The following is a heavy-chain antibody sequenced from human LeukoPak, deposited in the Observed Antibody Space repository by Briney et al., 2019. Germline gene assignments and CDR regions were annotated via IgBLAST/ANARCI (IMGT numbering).Heavy chain of an antibody. Sequence: SVKVSCKASGGTFSSYAISWVRQAPGQGLEWMGGIIPIFGTANYAQKFQGRVTITTDESTSTAYMELSSLRSEDTAVYYCARVRGCSCTSCYRDHYYYYYMDVWGKGTTVTVSS. CDR3: ARVRGCSCTSCYRDHYYYYYMDV. D-gene: IGHD2-2*02. J-gene: IGHJ6*03. CDR2: IIPIFGTA. V-gene: IGHV1-69*05. CDR1: GGTFSSYA.